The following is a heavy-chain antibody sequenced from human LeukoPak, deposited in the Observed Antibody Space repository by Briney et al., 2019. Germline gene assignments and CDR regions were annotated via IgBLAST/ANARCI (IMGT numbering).Heavy chain of an antibody. J-gene: IGHJ1*01. D-gene: IGHD5-24*01. V-gene: IGHV4-59*01. CDR2: IYYSGST. CDR1: GGSISSYY. Sequence: PSETLSLTCTVSGGSISSYYWSWIRQPPGKGLEWIGYIYYSGSTNYNPSLKSRVTISVDTSKNQFSLKLSSVTAADTAVYYCARGRDGYNYGYAYFQHWGQDTLVTVSS. CDR3: ARGRDGYNYGYAYFQH.